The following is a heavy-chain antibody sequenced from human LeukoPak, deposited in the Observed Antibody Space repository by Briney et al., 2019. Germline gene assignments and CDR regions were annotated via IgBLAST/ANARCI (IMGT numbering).Heavy chain of an antibody. V-gene: IGHV4-4*07. D-gene: IGHD5-18*01. CDR1: GGSISSYY. J-gene: IGHJ4*02. Sequence: NSSETLSLTCTVSGGSISSYYGSWIPQPAGKGLEWIGRIYTRGSTNYNPSLKSRVTMSVDTSKNQFSLKLSSVTAADTAVYYCARDRGYSYAFGYWGQGTLVTVSS. CDR3: ARDRGYSYAFGY. CDR2: IYTRGST.